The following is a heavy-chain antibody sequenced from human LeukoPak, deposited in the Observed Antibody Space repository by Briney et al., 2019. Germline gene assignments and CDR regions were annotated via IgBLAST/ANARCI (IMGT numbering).Heavy chain of an antibody. D-gene: IGHD4-17*01. CDR1: GGTFSSYA. V-gene: IGHV1-69*13. Sequence: SVKVSCKASGGTFSSYAISWVRQAPGQGLEWMGGIIPIFGTANYAQKFQGRVTLTADESPTTAYMDLSSLRSAATAVYYCPRSTYGALPPYWGQATLVTLSS. CDR3: PRSTYGALPPY. CDR2: IIPIFGTA. J-gene: IGHJ4*02.